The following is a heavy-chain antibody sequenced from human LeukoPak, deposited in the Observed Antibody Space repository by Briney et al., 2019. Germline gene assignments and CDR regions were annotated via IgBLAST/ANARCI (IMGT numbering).Heavy chain of an antibody. CDR3: ASLNSGSYYGLGFFDL. CDR1: GYSFTSYW. V-gene: IGHV5-10-1*01. J-gene: IGHJ2*01. CDR2: IDPSDSYT. Sequence: GEPLKISCKGSGYSFTSYWISWVRQMPGKGLEWMGRIDPSDSYTNYSPSFQGHVTISADKSISTTYLQWNSLEASDTAMYYCASLNSGSYYGLGFFDLWGRGTLVTVSP. D-gene: IGHD1-26*01.